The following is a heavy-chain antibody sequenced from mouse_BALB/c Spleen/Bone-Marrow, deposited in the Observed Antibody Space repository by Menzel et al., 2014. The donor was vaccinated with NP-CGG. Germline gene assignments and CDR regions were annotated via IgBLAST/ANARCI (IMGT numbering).Heavy chain of an antibody. Sequence: DVHLVESGGGLVQPGGSLKLSCAASGFDFSRYWMSWVRQAPGKGLEWIGEINPDSSTKNYSPSLKDKFIISRDNAKNTLYLQMSKVRSEDTALYYCARLGYYGGFAYWGQGTLVTVSA. CDR1: GFDFSRYW. D-gene: IGHD2-3*01. V-gene: IGHV4-1*02. J-gene: IGHJ3*01. CDR2: INPDSSTK. CDR3: ARLGYYGGFAY.